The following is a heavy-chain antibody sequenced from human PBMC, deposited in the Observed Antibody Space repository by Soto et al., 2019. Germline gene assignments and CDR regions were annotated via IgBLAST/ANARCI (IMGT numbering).Heavy chain of an antibody. CDR2: IYYSGST. CDR3: ARGRIVVVVAAPDYGMDV. D-gene: IGHD2-15*01. V-gene: IGHV4-59*01. CDR1: GGSISSYY. J-gene: IGHJ6*02. Sequence: QVQLQESGPGLVKPSETLSLTCTVSGGSISSYYWSWIRQPPGKGLEWIGYIYYSGSTNYNPSLKSRVTISVDTSKNQFYLKLSSVTAADTAVYYCARGRIVVVVAAPDYGMDVWGQGTTVTVSS.